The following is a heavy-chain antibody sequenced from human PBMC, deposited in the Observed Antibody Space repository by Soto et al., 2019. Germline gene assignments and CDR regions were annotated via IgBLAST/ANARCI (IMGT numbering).Heavy chain of an antibody. CDR3: ASFDGTLVRGGRSSPYEMDV. CDR1: GGTFNNYA. V-gene: IGHV1-69*01. Sequence: QVLLVQSGPEVKKPGSSVKVSCKASGGTFNNYAINWVRQAPGKGLEWMGGIIPTVATGNHAQKFQGRVTITADESTTTAYMEVNSLRSEDTAIYYCASFDGTLVRGGRSSPYEMDVWGQGTTVIVSS. J-gene: IGHJ6*02. CDR2: IIPTVATG. D-gene: IGHD3-10*01.